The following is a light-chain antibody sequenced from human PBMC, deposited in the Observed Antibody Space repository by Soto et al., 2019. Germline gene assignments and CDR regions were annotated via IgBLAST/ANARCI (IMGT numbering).Light chain of an antibody. CDR1: SSDVGGYNY. J-gene: IGLJ1*01. Sequence: QSALTQPRSASGSPVQSVAISCTGTSSDVGGYNYVSWYQQHPGKAPKLMIYEVNKRPSGVPDRFSGSKSGNTASLTVSGLQAEDEAAYYCSSYAGSSNVFGTETKVTVL. CDR3: SSYAGSSNV. CDR2: EVN. V-gene: IGLV2-8*01.